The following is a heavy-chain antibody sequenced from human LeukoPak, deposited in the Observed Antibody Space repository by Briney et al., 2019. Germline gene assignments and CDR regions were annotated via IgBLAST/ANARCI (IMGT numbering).Heavy chain of an antibody. CDR2: ISGSGAGT. CDR1: GFTFSSYA. V-gene: IGHV3-23*01. Sequence: HPGGSLRLSCAASGFTFSSYAMNWVRQAPGKGLEWVSGISGSGAGTNYADSVKGRFTISRDNSKNTLYLQMNSLRAEDTAVYYCAKAYCSSTICYWNYWGQGTLVTVSS. J-gene: IGHJ4*02. CDR3: AKAYCSSTICYWNY. D-gene: IGHD2-2*01.